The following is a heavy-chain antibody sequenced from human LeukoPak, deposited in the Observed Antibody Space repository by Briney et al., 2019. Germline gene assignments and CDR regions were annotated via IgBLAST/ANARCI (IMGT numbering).Heavy chain of an antibody. Sequence: GGSLRLSCAASGFAFNIYAMTWVRQAPGKGLEWVSTISGDSATPYFADSVKGRFTISRDNSKNTLYLQMNSLRAEDTAVYYCAKEEYSSSSVDYWGQGTLVTVSS. J-gene: IGHJ4*02. V-gene: IGHV3-23*01. CDR3: AKEEYSSSSVDY. CDR2: ISGDSATP. CDR1: GFAFNIYA. D-gene: IGHD6-6*01.